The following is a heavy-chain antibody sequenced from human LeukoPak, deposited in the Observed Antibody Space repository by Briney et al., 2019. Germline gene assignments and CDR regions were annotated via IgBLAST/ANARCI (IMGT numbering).Heavy chain of an antibody. CDR2: ISSSSGSTI. V-gene: IGHV3-48*03. J-gene: IGHJ4*02. Sequence: GGSLRLSCAVSGFTFSSSEMNWVRQAPGKGLEWVSYISSSSGSTIYYADSVKGRFTISRDSAKNSLYLQMNSLRAEDTAVYYCAGVLGFSYGSDYWGQGTLVTVSS. D-gene: IGHD5-18*01. CDR1: GFTFSSSE. CDR3: AGVLGFSYGSDY.